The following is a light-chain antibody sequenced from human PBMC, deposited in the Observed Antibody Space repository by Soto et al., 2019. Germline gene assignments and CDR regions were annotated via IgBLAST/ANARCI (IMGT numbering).Light chain of an antibody. CDR1: QSINSW. CDR3: QQYNSYPLT. Sequence: DIQMTQSPSALSASVGDRVTITCRASQSINSWLAWYQQKSGKAPKLLIYKASSLESGVPSRFRGSGSGTEFTLIISSLQPDDFATYYCQQYNSYPLTFGGGTKVEIK. J-gene: IGKJ4*01. V-gene: IGKV1-5*03. CDR2: KAS.